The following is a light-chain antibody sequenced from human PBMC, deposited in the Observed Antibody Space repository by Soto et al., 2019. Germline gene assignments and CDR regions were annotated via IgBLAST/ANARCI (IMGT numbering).Light chain of an antibody. CDR2: EGS. CDR3: CSYAGSSTYV. Sequence: QSVLTQPASASGSPGQSITISCTGTSSDVGNYNLLSWYQQHPDKAPRLMIYEGSKRSSGVSNRLSGSKSGNTESLTICILQGEDEADYYCCSYAGSSTYVFGTGTKVTVL. J-gene: IGLJ1*01. V-gene: IGLV2-23*01. CDR1: SSDVGNYNL.